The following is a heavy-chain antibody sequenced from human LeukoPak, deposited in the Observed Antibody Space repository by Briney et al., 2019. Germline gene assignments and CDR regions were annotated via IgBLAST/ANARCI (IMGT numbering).Heavy chain of an antibody. D-gene: IGHD1-20*01. CDR1: GFTFSSYS. CDR2: ISSSSSYI. CDR3: ARPYNWIVFGAFDI. V-gene: IGHV3-21*01. J-gene: IGHJ3*02. Sequence: GGSLRLSRAASGFTFSSYSMNWVRQAPGKGLEWVSSISSSSSYIYYADSVKGRFTISRDNAKNSLYLQMNSLRAEDTAVYYCARPYNWIVFGAFDIWGQGTMVTVSS.